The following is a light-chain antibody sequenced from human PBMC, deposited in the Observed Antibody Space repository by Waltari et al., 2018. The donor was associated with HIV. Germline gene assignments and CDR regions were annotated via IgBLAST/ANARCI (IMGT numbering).Light chain of an antibody. J-gene: IGKJ2*01. CDR3: QQYDNIPYT. CDR1: QPVNSRH. CDR2: GAS. Sequence: EIVLTQSPGTLSLSPGATATLSCRASQPVNSRHLAWYQQKPGQPPRLLIYGASTRVSVIPDRFSGSGSGTDFTLTISRLQSEDFAVYYCQQYDNIPYTFGQGTKLEIK. V-gene: IGKV3-20*01.